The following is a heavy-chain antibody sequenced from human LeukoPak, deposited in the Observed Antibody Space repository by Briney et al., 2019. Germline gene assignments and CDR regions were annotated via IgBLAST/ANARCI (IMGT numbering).Heavy chain of an antibody. D-gene: IGHD1-7*01. CDR1: GYTFTSYG. Sequence: ASVKVSCKASGYTFTSYGISWVRQAPGQGLEWMGWISAYNGNTNYAQKFQGRVTMTRDTSISTAYMELSRLRSDDTAVYYCASRGQNWNFYWGQGTLVTVSS. CDR3: ASRGQNWNFY. V-gene: IGHV1-18*01. CDR2: ISAYNGNT. J-gene: IGHJ4*02.